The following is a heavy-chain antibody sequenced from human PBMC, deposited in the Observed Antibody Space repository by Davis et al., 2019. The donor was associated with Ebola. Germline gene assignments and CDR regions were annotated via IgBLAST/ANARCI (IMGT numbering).Heavy chain of an antibody. CDR1: GDSINSYY. J-gene: IGHJ4*02. CDR3: AREEREFTFDY. CDR2: IYYSGST. Sequence: SETLSLTCTVSGDSINSYYWTWIRQPPGKGLEWIGYIYYSGSTYYNPSLKSRVTISVDTSKNQFSLKLSSVTAADTAVYYCAREEREFTFDYWGQGTLVTVSS. D-gene: IGHD3-10*01. V-gene: IGHV4-59*12.